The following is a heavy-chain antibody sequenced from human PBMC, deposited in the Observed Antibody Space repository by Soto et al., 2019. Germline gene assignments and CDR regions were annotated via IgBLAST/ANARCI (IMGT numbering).Heavy chain of an antibody. CDR2: IKSKTDGGRT. J-gene: IGHJ6*02. CDR3: TTSIFDIVVVPAVNSYYYGMDV. V-gene: IGHV3-15*07. Sequence: GGSLRLSCAASGFTFSNAWMNWVRQAPGKGLEWVGRIKSKTDGGRTDYAAPGKGRFTISRDDSKNTLYLQMNSLKTEDTAVYYCTTSIFDIVVVPAVNSYYYGMDVWGQGTTVTVSS. D-gene: IGHD2-2*01. CDR1: GFTFSNAW.